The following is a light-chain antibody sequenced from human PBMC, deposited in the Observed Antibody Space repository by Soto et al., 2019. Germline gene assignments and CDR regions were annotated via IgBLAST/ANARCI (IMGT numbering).Light chain of an antibody. J-gene: IGLJ1*01. CDR3: CSYAGSHYV. CDR2: EGS. V-gene: IGLV2-23*01. CDR1: SSDVGSYNL. Sequence: QSVLTQPSSVYGSPGQSITISCTGTSSDVGSYNLVSWYQQHPGKAPKLMIYEGSKRPSGVSNRFSGSKSGNTASLTISGLQAEDEADYYCCSYAGSHYVFGTGTKVTVL.